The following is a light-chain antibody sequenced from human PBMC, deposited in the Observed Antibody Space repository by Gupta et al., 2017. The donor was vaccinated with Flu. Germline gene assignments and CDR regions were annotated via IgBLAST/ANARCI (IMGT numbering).Light chain of an antibody. V-gene: IGLV1-40*01. CDR1: SSNIGSVFD. Sequence: QSVLTQPPSVSGAPGQRVTISCIGSSSNIGSVFDVQWYQQFPGTAPKLLIYDNSYRPSGVPDRFSGSKSVTSASLAITGLQAEDEADYYCQSFDSSLTAWVFGGGTKLTVL. J-gene: IGLJ3*02. CDR2: DNS. CDR3: QSFDSSLTAWV.